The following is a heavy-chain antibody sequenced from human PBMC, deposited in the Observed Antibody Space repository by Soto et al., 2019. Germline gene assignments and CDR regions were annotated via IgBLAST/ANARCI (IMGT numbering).Heavy chain of an antibody. D-gene: IGHD3-10*01. CDR1: GGSLTDYW. CDR2: INHIGES. V-gene: IGHV4-34*01. CDR3: ARDFGAGAHFDH. Sequence: QVHLQQWGTGLLKPLETLSLTCAVYGGSLTDYWWTWIRQTPGKGLEWIGEINHIGESNHNPSLKSRVTISLDTSQNQFSLKLTSVTVADTAVYYCARDFGAGAHFDHWGQGSLVTVSS. J-gene: IGHJ4*02.